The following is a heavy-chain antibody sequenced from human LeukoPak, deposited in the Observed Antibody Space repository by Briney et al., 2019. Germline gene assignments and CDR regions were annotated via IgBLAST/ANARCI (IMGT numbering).Heavy chain of an antibody. D-gene: IGHD3-9*01. CDR1: GYTFTSYY. Sequence: GASVKVSCKASGYTFTSYYMHWVRQAPGQGLEWMGIINPSGGSTNYAQKFQGRVTMTRDTSTSTVYMELSSLRSEDTAVYYCARSGANYDILTGYHYYYGMDVWGQGTTVTVSS. V-gene: IGHV1-46*01. CDR3: ARSGANYDILTGYHYYYGMDV. CDR2: INPSGGST. J-gene: IGHJ6*02.